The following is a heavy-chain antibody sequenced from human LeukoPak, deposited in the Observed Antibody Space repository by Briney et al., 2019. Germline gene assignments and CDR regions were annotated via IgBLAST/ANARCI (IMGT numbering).Heavy chain of an antibody. Sequence: SETLSLTCTVSGGSISSYYWSWSRQPPGKGLEWIGYIYYSGSTNYNPSLKSRVTISVDTSKNQLSLKLSSVTAADTAVYYCARDSRLRWRRYFDYWGQGTLVTVSS. CDR1: GGSISSYY. CDR2: IYYSGST. CDR3: ARDSRLRWRRYFDY. J-gene: IGHJ4*02. V-gene: IGHV4-59*12. D-gene: IGHD4-23*01.